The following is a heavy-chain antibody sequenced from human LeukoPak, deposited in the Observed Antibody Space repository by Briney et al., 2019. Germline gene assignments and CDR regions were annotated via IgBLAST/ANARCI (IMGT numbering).Heavy chain of an antibody. CDR3: ARDLVARGAHSL. D-gene: IGHD2-15*01. Sequence: PGRSLRLSCAASGFTFSSYAMHWVRQAPGKGLEWVAVISYDGSNKYYADSVKGRFTISRDNSKNTLYLQMNSLRAEDTAVYYCARDLVARGAHSLWGQGTLVTVSS. CDR1: GFTFSSYA. CDR2: ISYDGSNK. V-gene: IGHV3-30*01. J-gene: IGHJ4*02.